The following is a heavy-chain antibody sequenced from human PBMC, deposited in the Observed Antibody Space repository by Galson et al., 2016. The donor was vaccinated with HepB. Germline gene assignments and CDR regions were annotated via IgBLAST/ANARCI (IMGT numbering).Heavy chain of an antibody. V-gene: IGHV3-23*01. Sequence: SLRLSCAASGFLLRSYAMNWVRQAPGKGLEWVSAISGSGGDTYYTDSVKGRFTITRDISKTMLFLQMSSLSAEDTATYYCAKGLGSGDYYGFDSWGHGTLVTVSS. J-gene: IGHJ4*01. CDR1: GFLLRSYA. CDR2: ISGSGGDT. D-gene: IGHD3-10*01. CDR3: AKGLGSGDYYGFDS.